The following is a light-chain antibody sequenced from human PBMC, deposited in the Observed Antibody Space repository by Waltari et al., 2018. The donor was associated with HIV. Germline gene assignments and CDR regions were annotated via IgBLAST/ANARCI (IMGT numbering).Light chain of an antibody. J-gene: IGLJ1*01. Sequence: NFMLTQPHSVSESPGKTVTISCARSSGNIASNHVQWYQQRPGSVPTPVIYEDTQRPSGVPDRFSGSIDCSSNSASLTIYDLKTEDEADYYCQSYDSSNPCIFGTGTRVTVL. V-gene: IGLV6-57*03. CDR2: EDT. CDR1: SGNIASNH. CDR3: QSYDSSNPCI.